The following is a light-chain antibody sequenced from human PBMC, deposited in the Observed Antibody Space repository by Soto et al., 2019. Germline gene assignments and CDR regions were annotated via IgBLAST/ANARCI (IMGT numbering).Light chain of an antibody. J-gene: IGKJ5*01. CDR1: QSVLYSSNNKNY. CDR3: LQNYNYPRT. CDR2: AAS. V-gene: IGKV4-1*01. Sequence: DIVMTQSPDSLAVSLGERATINCKSSQSVLYSSNNKNYLAWYQQKPGKAPDLLIYAASSLQSGVPSRFSGSGSGTDFTLTISSLQPEDFATYYCLQNYNYPRTFGQGTRLEIK.